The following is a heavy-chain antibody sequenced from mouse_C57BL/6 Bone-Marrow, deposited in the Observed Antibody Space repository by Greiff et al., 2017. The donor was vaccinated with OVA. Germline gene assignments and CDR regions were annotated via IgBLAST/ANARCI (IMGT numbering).Heavy chain of an antibody. Sequence: EVQLQQSGPELVKPGASVKISCKASGYSFTDYNMNWVKQSNGKSLEWIGVINPNYGTTSYNQKFKGKATLTVDQSSSTAYMQLNSLTSEDSAVYYCAETAQATENYAMDYWGQGTSVTVSS. J-gene: IGHJ4*01. CDR2: INPNYGTT. V-gene: IGHV1-39*01. CDR1: GYSFTDYN. D-gene: IGHD3-2*02. CDR3: AETAQATENYAMDY.